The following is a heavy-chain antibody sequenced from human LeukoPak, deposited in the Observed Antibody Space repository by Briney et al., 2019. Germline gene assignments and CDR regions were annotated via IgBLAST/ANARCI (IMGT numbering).Heavy chain of an antibody. D-gene: IGHD4-11*01. CDR3: AGSKYPEPQDLNF. Sequence: GGSLRLSCAAFGFTFDIYEMNWVRQAPGKGLEWISYISSDRNVIYYADSVKGRFTISRDNAKYSLYPQMNSLRAEDTVVYYCAGSKYPEPQDLNFWGQGTLVAVSS. CDR2: ISSDRNVI. J-gene: IGHJ4*02. V-gene: IGHV3-48*03. CDR1: GFTFDIYE.